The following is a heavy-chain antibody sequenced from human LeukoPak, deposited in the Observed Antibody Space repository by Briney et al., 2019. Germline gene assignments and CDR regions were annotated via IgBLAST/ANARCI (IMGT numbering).Heavy chain of an antibody. CDR2: IYPGDSDT. D-gene: IGHD6-19*01. CDR1: GYSFTSYW. CDR3: ARHKGGSSGWINYFDY. V-gene: IGHV5-51*01. Sequence: GESLKISCKGSGYSFTSYWIGWVRQMPGKGLEWMGIIYPGDSDTRYSPSFQGQVTISADKSISTAYLQWSSLKASDTAMYYCARHKGGSSGWINYFDYWGQGTLVTVSS. J-gene: IGHJ4*02.